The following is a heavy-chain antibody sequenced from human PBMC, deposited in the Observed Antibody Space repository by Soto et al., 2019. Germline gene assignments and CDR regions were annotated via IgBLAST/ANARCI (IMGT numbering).Heavy chain of an antibody. CDR1: GFTFSDYF. CDR3: AREPGNIVVVPAAIDVYYYYYMDV. V-gene: IGHV3-11*01. CDR2: ITGSGSTV. D-gene: IGHD2-2*02. Sequence: GGSLRLSCAGSGFTFSDYFMSWVRQAPGKGLEWVSYITGSGSTVYYADSVKGRFTISRDNAKNSLYLQMNSLRAEDTAVYYCAREPGNIVVVPAAIDVYYYYYMDVWGKGTTVTVSS. J-gene: IGHJ6*03.